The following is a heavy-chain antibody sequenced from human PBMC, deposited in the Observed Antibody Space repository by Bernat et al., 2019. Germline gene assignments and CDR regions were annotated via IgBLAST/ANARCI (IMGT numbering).Heavy chain of an antibody. J-gene: IGHJ4*02. Sequence: QVQLQESGPGLVKPSQTLSLTCTVSGGSISSGGYYWSWIRQHPGKGLEWIGYIYYSGSTYYNPSLKSRVTISVDTSKNQFSLKLSSVTAADTAVYYCARVPCYYDSSGYYSCRGGIDYWGQGTLVTVSS. CDR2: IYYSGST. D-gene: IGHD3-22*01. CDR1: GGSISSGGYY. CDR3: ARVPCYYDSSGYYSCRGGIDY. V-gene: IGHV4-31*03.